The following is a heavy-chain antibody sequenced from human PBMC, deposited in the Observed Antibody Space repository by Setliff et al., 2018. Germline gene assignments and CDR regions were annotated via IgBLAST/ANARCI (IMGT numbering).Heavy chain of an antibody. D-gene: IGHD6-19*01. CDR2: IYYSGST. V-gene: IGHV4-39*07. Sequence: SETLSLTCTVSDGSSSSHYWSWIRQPPGKGLEWIGSIYYSGSTYYNPSLRSRVTISVDTSKNQFSLKLSSVTAADTAVYYCAGGYSSGWFDYWGQGTLVTVSS. CDR3: AGGYSSGWFDY. J-gene: IGHJ4*02. CDR1: DGSSSSHY.